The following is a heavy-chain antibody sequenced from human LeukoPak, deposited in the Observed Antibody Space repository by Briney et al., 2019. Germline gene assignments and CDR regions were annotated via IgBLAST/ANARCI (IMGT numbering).Heavy chain of an antibody. J-gene: IGHJ5*02. CDR2: IKSKTDGGTT. D-gene: IGHD4-17*01. CDR3: TTDPYGDAFDP. V-gene: IGHV3-15*01. CDR1: GFTFSNAW. Sequence: GGSLRLSCAASGFTFSNAWMSWVRQAPGKGLEWVGRIKSKTDGGTTDYAAPVKGRFTISRDDSKDTLYLQMNSLKTEDTAVYYCTTDPYGDAFDPWGQGTLVTVSS.